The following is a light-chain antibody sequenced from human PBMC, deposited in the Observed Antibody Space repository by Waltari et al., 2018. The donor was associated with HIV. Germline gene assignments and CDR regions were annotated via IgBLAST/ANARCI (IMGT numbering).Light chain of an antibody. CDR3: GTWDSSLSAWV. CDR2: GNT. V-gene: IGLV1-51*01. Sequence: QSVLTQPPSVSAAPGQKVTISCSGSSSNIGNNFVSWFQQLPGTAPKLLIYGNTRRPSGIPDRFSGSKSGTSATLGITGLQSGDEADYYCGTWDSSLSAWVFGGGTKLTVL. CDR1: SSNIGNNF. J-gene: IGLJ2*01.